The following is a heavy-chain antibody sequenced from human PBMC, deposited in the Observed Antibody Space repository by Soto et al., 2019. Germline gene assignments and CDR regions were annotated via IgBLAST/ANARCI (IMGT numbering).Heavy chain of an antibody. Sequence: ASVKVSCKASGYTFTSYGISWVRQAPGQGLEWMGWISAYNGNTNYAQKLQGRVTMTTDTSTSTAYMELRSLRSDDTAVYYCARSRSGYDHIPRAYNAFDIWGQGTMVTVSS. D-gene: IGHD5-12*01. CDR1: GYTFTSYG. J-gene: IGHJ3*02. V-gene: IGHV1-18*01. CDR2: ISAYNGNT. CDR3: ARSRSGYDHIPRAYNAFDI.